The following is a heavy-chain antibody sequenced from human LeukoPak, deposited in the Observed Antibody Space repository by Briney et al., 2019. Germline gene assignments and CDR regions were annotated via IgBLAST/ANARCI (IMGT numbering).Heavy chain of an antibody. Sequence: ASVKVSCKASGYTFTSYGISWVRQAPGQGLEWMGWISAYNGNTNYAQKLQGRVTMTEDTSIDTAYMELSSLRSEDTALYCCATVEREYFDTSGYYDYWGQGTLVTVSS. CDR3: ATVEREYFDTSGYYDY. J-gene: IGHJ4*02. CDR1: GYTFTSYG. V-gene: IGHV1-18*01. CDR2: ISAYNGNT. D-gene: IGHD3-22*01.